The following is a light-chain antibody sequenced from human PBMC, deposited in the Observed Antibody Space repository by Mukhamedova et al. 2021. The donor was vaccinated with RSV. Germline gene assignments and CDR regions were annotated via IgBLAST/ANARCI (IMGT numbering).Light chain of an antibody. J-gene: IGKJ1*01. V-gene: IGKV1-39*01. CDR2: SAS. CDR3: QQTYTTPRT. Sequence: WYQRRVHGQAPKLLIYSASTLQSGVPSRFSGRGSVRDSTLTISSLQPEDFATYYCQQTYTTPRTFGQGTMV.